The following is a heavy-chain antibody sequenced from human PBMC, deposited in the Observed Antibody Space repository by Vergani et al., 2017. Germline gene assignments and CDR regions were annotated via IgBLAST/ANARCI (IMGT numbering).Heavy chain of an antibody. D-gene: IGHD3-9*01. CDR2: ISYDGSNK. J-gene: IGHJ3*02. CDR3: ARGSVHYDILTGQYPPDAFDI. V-gene: IGHV3-30-3*01. CDR1: GFTFSSYA. Sequence: QVQLVESGGGVVQPGRSLRLSCAASGFTFSSYAMHWVRQAPGKGLEWVAVISYDGSNKYYADSVKGRFTISRDNSKTTRYLQMNSLRAEDTAVYYCARGSVHYDILTGQYPPDAFDIWGQGTMVTVSS.